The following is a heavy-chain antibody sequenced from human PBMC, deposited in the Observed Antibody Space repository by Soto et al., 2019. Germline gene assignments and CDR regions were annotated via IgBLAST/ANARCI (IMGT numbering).Heavy chain of an antibody. CDR2: ISGSGGST. CDR1: GLTFSSYA. CDR3: AKDSLKNSGYDGLAFDI. D-gene: IGHD5-12*01. Sequence: GGSLRLSCAASGLTFSSYAMSWVRQAPGKGLEWVSAISGSGGSTYYADSVKGRFTISRDNSKNTLYLQMNSLRAEDTAVYYCAKDSLKNSGYDGLAFDIWGQGTMVTVSS. V-gene: IGHV3-23*01. J-gene: IGHJ3*02.